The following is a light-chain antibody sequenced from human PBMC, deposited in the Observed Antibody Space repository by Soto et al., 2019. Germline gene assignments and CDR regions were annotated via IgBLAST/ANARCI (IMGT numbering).Light chain of an antibody. Sequence: EIVLTQSPGTLSLSPGERATLSCRASQSVSSSYLAWYQQKPGQAPRLLIYSASSRATGIPDRFSGSGSGTDFTRTISGLEPEDFAVYYCQQYGSSPALTFGGGTTVEFK. CDR2: SAS. CDR1: QSVSSSY. CDR3: QQYGSSPALT. J-gene: IGKJ4*01. V-gene: IGKV3-20*01.